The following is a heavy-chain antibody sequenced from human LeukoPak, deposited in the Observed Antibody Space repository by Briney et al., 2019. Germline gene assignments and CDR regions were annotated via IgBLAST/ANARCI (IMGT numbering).Heavy chain of an antibody. J-gene: IGHJ4*02. CDR2: IKQDGSEK. Sequence: GGSLRLFCAASGFTFSSYWMSWVRQAPGKGLEWVANIKQDGSEKYYVDSVKGRLTISRDNAKNSLFLQMNSLRAEDTAVYYCVRFYGSGSYYRDWGQGTLVTVSS. CDR3: VRFYGSGSYYRD. CDR1: GFTFSSYW. V-gene: IGHV3-7*04. D-gene: IGHD3-10*01.